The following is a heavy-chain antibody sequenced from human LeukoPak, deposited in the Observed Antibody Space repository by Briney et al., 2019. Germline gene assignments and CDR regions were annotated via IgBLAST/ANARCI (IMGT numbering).Heavy chain of an antibody. CDR3: AKDIADFWGGNGYNWFTP. Sequence: GGSLRLSCAASGFTFSSYAMSWVRQAPGKGLEWVSAISGSGGSTYYADSVKGRFTISRDNSKNTLYLQMNSLRAEDTAVYYCAKDIADFWGGNGYNWFTPGAKGPWSPSPQ. CDR1: GFTFSSYA. J-gene: IGHJ5*01. V-gene: IGHV3-23*01. CDR2: ISGSGGST. D-gene: IGHD3-3*01.